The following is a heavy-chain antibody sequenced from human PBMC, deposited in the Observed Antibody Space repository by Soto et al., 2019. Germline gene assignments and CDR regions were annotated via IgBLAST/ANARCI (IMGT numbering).Heavy chain of an antibody. CDR3: ASTTPPNWNYFDY. J-gene: IGHJ4*02. D-gene: IGHD1-20*01. V-gene: IGHV4-31*03. CDR1: GGSISSGGYY. Sequence: SVTLSLTCTVSGGSISSGGYYWSWIRQHPGKGLEWIGYIYYSGSTYYNPSLKSRVTISVDTSKNQFSLKLSSVTAADTAVYYCASTTPPNWNYFDYWGQGTLVTVSS. CDR2: IYYSGST.